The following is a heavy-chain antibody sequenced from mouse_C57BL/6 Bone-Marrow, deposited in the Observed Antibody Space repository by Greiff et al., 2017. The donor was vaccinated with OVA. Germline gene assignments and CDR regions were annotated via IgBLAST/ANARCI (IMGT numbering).Heavy chain of an antibody. Sequence: VQLQQPGAELVRPGSSVKLSCKASGYTFTSYWMDWVKQRPGQGLEWIGNIYPSDSETHYNQKFKDKATLTVDKSSSTAYMQLSSLTSEDSAVYYCARVGSYCFDDWGQGTTLTVSS. CDR1: GYTFTSYW. CDR2: IYPSDSET. J-gene: IGHJ2*01. V-gene: IGHV1-61*01. D-gene: IGHD3-1*01. CDR3: ARVGSYCFDD.